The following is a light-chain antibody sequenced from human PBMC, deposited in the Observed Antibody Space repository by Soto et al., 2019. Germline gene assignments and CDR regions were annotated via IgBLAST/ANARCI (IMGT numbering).Light chain of an antibody. CDR3: SSHRSDITVV. V-gene: IGLV2-14*01. CDR1: SSDVGGYDY. J-gene: IGLJ2*01. CDR2: EVS. Sequence: QSALNQPASVSGSPGQSITISCTGTSSDVGGYDYVSWYQHHPGKAPKLLIFEVSNRPSGVSNRFSGSKSGNTASLTISGLQAEDEADYYCSSHRSDITVVFGGGTQLTVL.